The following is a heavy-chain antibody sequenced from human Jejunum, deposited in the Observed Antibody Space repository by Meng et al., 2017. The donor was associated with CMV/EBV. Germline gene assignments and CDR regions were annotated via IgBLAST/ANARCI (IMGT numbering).Heavy chain of an antibody. J-gene: IGHJ4*02. Sequence: CKTSGYTFTKYYIHWVRQAPGQGLEWLGCINGNNGDTKYAQNFQGRVSMTRDTSISTAYMEINGMTSDDTAVYYCVKSLGGTSEDFWGPGTLVTVSS. CDR2: INGNNGDT. CDR3: VKSLGGTSEDF. V-gene: IGHV1-2*02. D-gene: IGHD2-15*01. CDR1: GYTFTKYY.